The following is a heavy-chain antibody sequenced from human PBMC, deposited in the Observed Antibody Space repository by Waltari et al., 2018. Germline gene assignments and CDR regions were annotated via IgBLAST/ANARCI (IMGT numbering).Heavy chain of an antibody. CDR2: INSDGSST. J-gene: IGHJ5*02. V-gene: IGHV3-74*01. Sequence: EVQLVESGGGLVQPGGSLRLSCAASGFTFSSYWMHWVRQAPGKGLVWVSRINSDGSSTSYAGSVKGRFTISRDNAKNTLYLQMNSLRADDTAVYYCARLYYYDSSGPNGWFDPWGQGTLVTVSS. D-gene: IGHD3-22*01. CDR1: GFTFSSYW. CDR3: ARLYYYDSSGPNGWFDP.